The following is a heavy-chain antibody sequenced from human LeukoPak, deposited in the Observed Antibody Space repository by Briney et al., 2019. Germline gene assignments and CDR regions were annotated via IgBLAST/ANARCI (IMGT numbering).Heavy chain of an antibody. Sequence: SETLSLTCTVSGGSISSYHWSWIRQPPGKGLEWIGYIYTSGSTNYNPSLKSRVTISVDTSKNQFSLKLSSVTAADTAVYYCARLPRWSGYDDYWGQGTLVTVSS. CDR2: IYTSGST. CDR3: ARLPRWSGYDDY. J-gene: IGHJ4*02. V-gene: IGHV4-4*09. D-gene: IGHD5-12*01. CDR1: GGSISSYH.